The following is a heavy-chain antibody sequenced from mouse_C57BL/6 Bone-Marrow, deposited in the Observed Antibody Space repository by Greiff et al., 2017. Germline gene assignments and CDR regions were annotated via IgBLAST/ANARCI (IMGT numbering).Heavy chain of an antibody. CDR1: GYTFTSYW. V-gene: IGHV1-55*01. Sequence: QVQLQQPGAELVKPGASVKMSCKASGYTFTSYWITWVKQRPGQGLEWIGDIYPTSGRTNYNEKFKSKAILTVDTSSNTASMHLSSLTSEDAAVFYCARSGPLGRSFDYWGQGTTLTVSS. CDR2: IYPTSGRT. D-gene: IGHD4-1*01. J-gene: IGHJ2*01. CDR3: ARSGPLGRSFDY.